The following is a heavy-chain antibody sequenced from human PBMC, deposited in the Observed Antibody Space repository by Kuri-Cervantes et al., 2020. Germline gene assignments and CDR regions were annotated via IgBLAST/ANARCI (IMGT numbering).Heavy chain of an antibody. CDR2: IYYSGST. J-gene: IGHJ6*02. D-gene: IGHD1-1*01. V-gene: IGHV4-34*01. Sequence: ESLKISCAVYGGSFSGYYWSWIRHPPGKGLEWIGSIYYSGSTYYNPSLKSRVTISVDTSKNQFSLKLSSVTAADTAVYYCARQGGWNYYYGMDVWGQGTTVTVSS. CDR3: ARQGGWNYYYGMDV. CDR1: GGSFSGYY.